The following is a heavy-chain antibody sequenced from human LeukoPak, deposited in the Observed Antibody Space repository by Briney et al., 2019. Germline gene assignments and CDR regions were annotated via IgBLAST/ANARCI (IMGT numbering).Heavy chain of an antibody. D-gene: IGHD1-26*01. V-gene: IGHV1-18*01. J-gene: IGHJ4*02. CDR3: ARELVGATTPDY. CDR2: ITIYNGNT. CDR1: GYTFFSYG. Sequence: ASVKVSCKASGYTFFSYGINWVRQAPGQGLEWMGWITIYNGNTNYAQKFQGRVTMTTDTSTSTAYMEMRSLRSDDTAVYYCARELVGATTPDYWGQGTLVTVSS.